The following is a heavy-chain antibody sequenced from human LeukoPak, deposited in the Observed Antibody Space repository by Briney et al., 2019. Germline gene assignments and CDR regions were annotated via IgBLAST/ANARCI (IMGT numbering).Heavy chain of an antibody. V-gene: IGHV1-69*13. J-gene: IGHJ4*02. CDR3: ARDPGIAAAGTRYFDY. CDR1: GGTFSSYA. CDR2: IIPIFGTA. Sequence: SVKVSCTASGGTFSSYAISWVRQAPGQGLEWMGGIIPIFGTANYAQKFQGRVTITADESTSTAYMELSSLRSEDTAVYYCARDPGIAAAGTRYFDYWGQGTLVTVSS. D-gene: IGHD6-13*01.